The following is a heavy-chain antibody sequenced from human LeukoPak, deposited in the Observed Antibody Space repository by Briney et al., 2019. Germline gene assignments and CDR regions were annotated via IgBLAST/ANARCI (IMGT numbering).Heavy chain of an antibody. CDR2: INHSGIT. V-gene: IGHV4-34*01. CDR3: ARAPRLYCSSISCHTSGMDV. D-gene: IGHD2-2*01. CDR1: GGSFSRYY. J-gene: IGHJ6*03. Sequence: SETLSLTCAVYGGSFSRYYWSWIRQPPGKGLEWIVEINHSGITNYNPSIKSRVTISVDPYKTLFSLKLSSVTAADTAVYYCARAPRLYCSSISCHTSGMDVWGKGTTVTVSS.